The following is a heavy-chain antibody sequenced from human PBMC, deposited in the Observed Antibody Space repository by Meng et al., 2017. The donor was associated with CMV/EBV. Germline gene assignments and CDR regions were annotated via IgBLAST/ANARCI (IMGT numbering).Heavy chain of an antibody. D-gene: IGHD1-26*01. CDR1: SGSISSSSW. V-gene: IGHV4-4*02. Sequence: AVSSGSISSSSWWSWVRQPPGKGLEWIGEIYHSGSTNYNPSLKGRVTISVDKSKNQFSLKLSSVTAADTAVYYCASEVGATTAFDYWGQGTLVTVSS. J-gene: IGHJ4*02. CDR3: ASEVGATTAFDY. CDR2: IYHSGST.